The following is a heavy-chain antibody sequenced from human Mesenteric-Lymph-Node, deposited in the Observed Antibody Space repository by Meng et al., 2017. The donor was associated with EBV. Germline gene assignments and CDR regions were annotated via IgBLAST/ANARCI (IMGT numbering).Heavy chain of an antibody. CDR3: ARVGEADSGDYPNEDS. J-gene: IGHJ4*02. Sequence: QVQLQQWGSGLLKPSEPLSLTCAVYGGSFSTFYWSWIRQPPGKGLEWIGEINHSGNTNYNPSLKSRVTISVDTSKNQFSLRLTSVTAADTAVYYCARVGEADSGDYPNEDSWGQGTLVTVFS. D-gene: IGHD4-17*01. CDR2: INHSGNT. CDR1: GGSFSTFY. V-gene: IGHV4-34*01.